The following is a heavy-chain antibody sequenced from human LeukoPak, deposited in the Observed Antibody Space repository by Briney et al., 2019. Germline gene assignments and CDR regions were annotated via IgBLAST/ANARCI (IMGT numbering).Heavy chain of an antibody. D-gene: IGHD3-22*01. Sequence: SVKVSCKASGYSFTNYGFNWARQAPGQGLEWMGGITPIFGTANFAQKFQGRVSITADESTSTAFMELSSLRSEDTAVYYCAREWGLESSGYYYAYWGQGTLVTVSS. V-gene: IGHV1-69*13. CDR3: AREWGLESSGYYYAY. J-gene: IGHJ4*02. CDR2: ITPIFGTA. CDR1: GYSFTNYG.